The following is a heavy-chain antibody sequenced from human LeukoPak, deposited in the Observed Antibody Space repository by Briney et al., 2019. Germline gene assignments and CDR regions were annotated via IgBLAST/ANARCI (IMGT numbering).Heavy chain of an antibody. V-gene: IGHV4-34*01. CDR1: GGSFSGYY. Sequence: SETLSLTCAVYGGSFSGYYWTWIRQPPGKGLEWIGEIDHSGSTNYNPSLKSRVTISVDTSKNQFSLKLSSVTAADTAVYYCAYGDLFYFFDYWGQGTLVTVSS. J-gene: IGHJ4*02. D-gene: IGHD4-17*01. CDR2: IDHSGST. CDR3: AYGDLFYFFDY.